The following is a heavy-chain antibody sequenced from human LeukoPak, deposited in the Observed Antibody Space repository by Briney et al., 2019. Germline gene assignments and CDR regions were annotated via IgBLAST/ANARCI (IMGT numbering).Heavy chain of an antibody. CDR1: GGSISSSSYY. J-gene: IGHJ4*02. CDR3: ASSSTDYYDSSGYYSSDY. CDR2: IYYSGST. D-gene: IGHD3-22*01. V-gene: IGHV4-39*01. Sequence: SETLSLTCTVSGGSISSSSYYWGWIRQPPGKGLEWIGSIYYSGSTYYNPSLKSRVTISVDTSKNQFSLKLSSVTAADTAVYYCASSSTDYYDSSGYYSSDYWGQGTLVTVSS.